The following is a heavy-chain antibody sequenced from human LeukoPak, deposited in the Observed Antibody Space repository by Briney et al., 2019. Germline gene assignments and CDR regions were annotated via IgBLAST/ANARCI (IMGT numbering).Heavy chain of an antibody. CDR1: GFTVSNNY. CDR2: IYSDGST. Sequence: PGGSLRLSCAVSGFTVSNNYMSWARQAPGKGLAWVSVIYSDGSTYYADSVKGRFNISRDNSKNTLYLQMNSLRAEDTAVYYCARGGGGGSPFDYWGQGTLVTVCS. CDR3: ARGGGGGSPFDY. V-gene: IGHV3-53*01. D-gene: IGHD2-15*01. J-gene: IGHJ4*02.